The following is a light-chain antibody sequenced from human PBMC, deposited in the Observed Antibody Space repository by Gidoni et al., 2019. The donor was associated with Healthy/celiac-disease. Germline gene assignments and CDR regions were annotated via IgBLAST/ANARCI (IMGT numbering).Light chain of an antibody. CDR1: QSVSSSY. Sequence: EIVLTQSPGTLSLSPGERATLSCRASQSVSSSYLAWYQQKPGQAPRLLSYGASSRATGIPDRFTLTISRLEPEEFAVYYCQQYGSSPGTFGQGTKLEIK. J-gene: IGKJ2*01. CDR3: QQYGSSPGT. V-gene: IGKV3-20*01. CDR2: GAS.